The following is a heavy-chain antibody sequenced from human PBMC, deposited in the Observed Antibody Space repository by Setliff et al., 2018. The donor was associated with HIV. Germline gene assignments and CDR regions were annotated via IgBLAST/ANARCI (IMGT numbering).Heavy chain of an antibody. J-gene: IGHJ3*02. CDR2: IDPNSGDT. D-gene: IGHD6-13*01. CDR3: ARAAGYSSSWHRYAFEI. V-gene: IGHV1-2*02. CDR1: GYTLTELS. Sequence: ASVKVSCKVSGYTLTELSMHWARQAPGKGLEWMGWIDPNSGDTNYEQKFQGRVSMTRNTSISTVYMELSSLRSDDTAVYYCARAAGYSSSWHRYAFEIWGQGTMVTVSS.